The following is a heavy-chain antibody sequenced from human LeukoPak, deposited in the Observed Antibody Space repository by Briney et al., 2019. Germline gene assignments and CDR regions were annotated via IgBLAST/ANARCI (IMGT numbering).Heavy chain of an antibody. CDR1: GFTFSSYW. V-gene: IGHV3-7*03. J-gene: IGHJ4*02. CDR3: ARDSGFGELFNDY. D-gene: IGHD3-10*01. CDR2: IKQDGSEK. Sequence: GGSLGLSCAASGFTFSSYWMSWIRQAPGKGLEWVANIKQDGSEKYYVDSVKGRFTISRDNAKNSLYLQMNSLRAEDTAVYYCARDSGFGELFNDYWGQGTLVTVSS.